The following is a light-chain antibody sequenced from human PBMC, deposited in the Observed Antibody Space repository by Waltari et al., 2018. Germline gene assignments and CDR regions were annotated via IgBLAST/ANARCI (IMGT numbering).Light chain of an antibody. CDR3: SSQSSNDVVL. Sequence: QSALTQPASVSGSPGQSVTIFCAGTSNDVGGYNSVSWYQAHPGQAPRVIIYDVSNRPSAVSDRFSGSKSGNTASLTISGLQAEDEADYYCSSQSSNDVVLFGGGTKLTVL. CDR2: DVS. J-gene: IGLJ2*01. V-gene: IGLV2-14*01. CDR1: SNDVGGYNS.